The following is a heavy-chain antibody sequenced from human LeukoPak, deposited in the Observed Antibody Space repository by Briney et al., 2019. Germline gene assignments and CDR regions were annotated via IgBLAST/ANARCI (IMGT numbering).Heavy chain of an antibody. D-gene: IGHD2-15*01. CDR1: GFTMSNYG. V-gene: IGHV3-23*01. Sequence: GGSLRLSCAASGFTMSNYGVSWVRQAPGKGLEWVSGIRSAVDTTHYADSVKGRFIISRDNSKSTLYLQMNSLRAEDTAVYYCARLPSGNYFDYWGQGTLVTVSS. CDR2: IRSAVDTT. CDR3: ARLPSGNYFDY. J-gene: IGHJ4*02.